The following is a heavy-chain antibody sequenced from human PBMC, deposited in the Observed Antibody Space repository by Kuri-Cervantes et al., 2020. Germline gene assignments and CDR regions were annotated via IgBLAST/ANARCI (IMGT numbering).Heavy chain of an antibody. CDR3: ARIGYYGSGSLDY. CDR1: GFTFSSYW. Sequence: GGSLRLSCAASGFTFSSYWMHWVRQAPGKGLVWVSRINSDGSSTSYADSVKGRFTISRDNSKNTLYLQMNSLRAEDTAVYYCARIGYYGSGSLDYWGQGTLVTVSS. D-gene: IGHD3-10*01. CDR2: INSDGSST. J-gene: IGHJ4*02. V-gene: IGHV3-74*01.